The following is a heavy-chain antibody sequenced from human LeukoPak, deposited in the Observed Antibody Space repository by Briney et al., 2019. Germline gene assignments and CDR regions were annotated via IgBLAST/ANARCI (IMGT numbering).Heavy chain of an antibody. CDR2: IRYDGSNT. CDR3: AKGLYGSGPGGIDY. V-gene: IGHV3-30*02. D-gene: IGHD3-10*01. Sequence: GGSLRLSCAASGFIFSGYGIHWFRQAPGKGLEWVAFIRYDGSNTYYADSVKGRFTISKDNSKNTLYLQMNSLRGEDTAVYYCAKGLYGSGPGGIDYWGQGALVTVSS. CDR1: GFIFSGYG. J-gene: IGHJ4*02.